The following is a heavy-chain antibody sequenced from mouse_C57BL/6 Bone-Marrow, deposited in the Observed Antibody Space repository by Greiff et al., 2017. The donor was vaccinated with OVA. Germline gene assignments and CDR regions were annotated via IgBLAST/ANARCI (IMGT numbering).Heavy chain of an antibody. CDR3: ERGTDFDY. CDR1: GYSFTGYY. CDR2: IYPYNGVS. Sequence: DVKLVESGPELVKPGASVKISCKASGYSFTGYYMHWVKQSHGNILDWIGYIYPYNGVSSYNKKFKGKATLTVDKSSSTAYMQLRSLTSEDSEVYYCERGTDFDYWGQGTTLTVSS. J-gene: IGHJ2*01. V-gene: IGHV1-31*01. D-gene: IGHD3-3*01.